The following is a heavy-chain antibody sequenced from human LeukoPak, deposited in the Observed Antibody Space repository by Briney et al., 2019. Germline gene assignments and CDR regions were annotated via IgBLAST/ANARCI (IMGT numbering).Heavy chain of an antibody. Sequence: PSETLSLTCSVSGGSFSSSNWWSWVRQPPGKGLEWIGYIYYSGSTNYNPSLKSRVTISVDTSKNQFSLKLSSVTAADTAVYYCAREWFGELSSPWFDPWGQGTLVTVSS. CDR1: GGSFSSSNW. CDR3: AREWFGELSSPWFDP. CDR2: IYYSGST. J-gene: IGHJ5*02. V-gene: IGHV4-61*01. D-gene: IGHD3-10*01.